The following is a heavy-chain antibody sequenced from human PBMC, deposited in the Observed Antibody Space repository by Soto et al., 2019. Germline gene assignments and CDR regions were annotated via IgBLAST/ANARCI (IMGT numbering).Heavy chain of an antibody. Sequence: SETLSLTCTVSGASITTYYWSWIRQPPGKGLEWIGYISYSGSTDYNPSLKSRVTISFDASKNQISLQVRSATAADAAVYYCARDLKEYCSDGKCNWFDPWGQGALVTVSS. V-gene: IGHV4-59*01. J-gene: IGHJ5*02. D-gene: IGHD2-15*01. CDR3: ARDLKEYCSDGKCNWFDP. CDR1: GASITTYY. CDR2: ISYSGST.